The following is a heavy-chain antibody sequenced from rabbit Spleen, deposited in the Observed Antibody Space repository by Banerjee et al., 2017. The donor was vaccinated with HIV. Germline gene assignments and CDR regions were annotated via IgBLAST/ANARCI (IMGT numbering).Heavy chain of an antibody. Sequence: QSLEESGGDLVKPGASLTLTCTASGFSFSSRYYMCWVRQAPGKGLEWIACIDAGSSGITYYASWAKGRFTISKTSSTTVTLQMTSLTAADTATYFCARDVAGYAGYGYTTYFNLWGPGTLVTVS. CDR3: ARDVAGYAGYGYTTYFNL. CDR2: IDAGSSGIT. J-gene: IGHJ4*01. CDR1: GFSFSSRYY. V-gene: IGHV1S40*01. D-gene: IGHD6-1*01.